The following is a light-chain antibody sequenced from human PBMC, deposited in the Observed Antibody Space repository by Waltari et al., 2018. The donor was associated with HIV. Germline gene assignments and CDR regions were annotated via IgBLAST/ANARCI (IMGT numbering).Light chain of an antibody. CDR1: SSDIGAYDS. J-gene: IGLJ3*02. Sequence: QSALTQPPSASGSLGQSVTISCTASSSDIGAYDSVSWFQHHPRSAPKLLLYEVTRRPSTVSDRFSGSRSGSTAFLTVAGLQPDDEATYFCSSYGDSLRVLFGGGTNVTVL. CDR2: EVT. CDR3: SSYGDSLRVL. V-gene: IGLV2-8*01.